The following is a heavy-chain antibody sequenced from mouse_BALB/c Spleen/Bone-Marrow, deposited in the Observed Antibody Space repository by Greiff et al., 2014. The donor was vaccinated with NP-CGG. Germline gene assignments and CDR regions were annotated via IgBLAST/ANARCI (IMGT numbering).Heavy chain of an antibody. D-gene: IGHD2-14*01. CDR3: ARHHRYAYYFDY. J-gene: IGHJ2*01. CDR1: GKTLTSSG. Sequence: QVNLKQSGSGRGRPETSGRRPCKASGKTLTSSGITWAKKRPGKAPEGIGEIHPNSVNINYNEKFKGKATLTVDTSSSIVYVDLSSLTSEDSAVYYCARHHRYAYYFDYWGQGTTLTVSS. CDR2: IHPNSVNI. V-gene: IGHV1S130*01.